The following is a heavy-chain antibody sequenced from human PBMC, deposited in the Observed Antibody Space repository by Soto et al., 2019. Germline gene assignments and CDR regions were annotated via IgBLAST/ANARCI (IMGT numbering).Heavy chain of an antibody. CDR1: VFTFSSYA. D-gene: IGHD3-9*01. J-gene: IGHJ6*02. CDR3: ARVDRGVNYYDILTGYYMASEYYYGMDV. CDR2: ISYDGSIK. V-gene: IGHV3-30-3*01. Sequence: GGSLRLTCAASVFTFSSYAKHWFRQAPAKVPSWIALISYDGSIKYYADSVKGRFTISRDNSKNTLYLQMNSLRAEDTAVYYCARVDRGVNYYDILTGYYMASEYYYGMDVWGQGTTVTVSS.